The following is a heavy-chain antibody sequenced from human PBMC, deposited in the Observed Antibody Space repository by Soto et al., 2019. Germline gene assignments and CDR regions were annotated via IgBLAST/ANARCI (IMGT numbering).Heavy chain of an antibody. CDR3: ARATHTERSYYYYGMDV. CDR1: GFTFSSYA. CDR2: ISYDGSNK. V-gene: IGHV3-30-3*01. D-gene: IGHD2-2*02. Sequence: PGGSLRLSCAASGFTFSSYARHWVRQAPGKGLEWVAVISYDGSNKYYADSVKGRFTISRDNSKNTLYLQMNSLRAEDTAVYYCARATHTERSYYYYGMDVWGQGTTVTVSS. J-gene: IGHJ6*02.